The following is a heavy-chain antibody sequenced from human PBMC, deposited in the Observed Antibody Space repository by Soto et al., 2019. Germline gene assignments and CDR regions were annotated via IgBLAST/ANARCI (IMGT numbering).Heavy chain of an antibody. CDR1: GGAISSYY. J-gene: IGHJ6*02. D-gene: IGHD3-3*01. Sequence: QVQLQESGPGLVKPSETLSLTCTVSGGAISSYYWSWIRQPPGKGLEWIGYMYYSGSTKYNPSLKSRVTISIATSKIQFSLKLSSVTAADTAVYYCARDTLSRFGSGYYIGGNYYYGMDVWGQGTTVTVSS. V-gene: IGHV4-59*01. CDR3: ARDTLSRFGSGYYIGGNYYYGMDV. CDR2: MYYSGST.